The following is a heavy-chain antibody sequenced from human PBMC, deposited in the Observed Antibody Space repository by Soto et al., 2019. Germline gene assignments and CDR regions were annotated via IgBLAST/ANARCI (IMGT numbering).Heavy chain of an antibody. J-gene: IGHJ5*02. CDR3: ALDGFYDVYLTGWIDP. V-gene: IGHV1-2*02. CDR1: GYTFTGYY. CDR2: INPKSGAT. D-gene: IGHD3-22*01. Sequence: ASVKVSCKAVGYTFTGYYMHWVRQAPGQGLEWMGWINPKSGATKYAQKFQGRVIMTRDTSMYTVYMEVMRLRSDDSAIYYCALDGFYDVYLTGWIDPRAPGSPVTVSS.